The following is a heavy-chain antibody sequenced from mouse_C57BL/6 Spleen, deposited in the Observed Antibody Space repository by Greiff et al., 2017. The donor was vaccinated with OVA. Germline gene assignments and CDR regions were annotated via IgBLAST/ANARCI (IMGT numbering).Heavy chain of an antibody. CDR2: IDPSDSYT. J-gene: IGHJ4*01. Sequence: VKLQQPGAELVKPGASVKLSCKASGYTFTSYWMQWVKQRPGQGLEWIGEIDPSDSYTNYNQKFKGKATLTVDTSSSTAYMQLSSLTSEDSAVYYCARRPYGSSPYYYAMDYWGQGTSVTVSS. V-gene: IGHV1-50*01. CDR1: GYTFTSYW. CDR3: ARRPYGSSPYYYAMDY. D-gene: IGHD1-1*01.